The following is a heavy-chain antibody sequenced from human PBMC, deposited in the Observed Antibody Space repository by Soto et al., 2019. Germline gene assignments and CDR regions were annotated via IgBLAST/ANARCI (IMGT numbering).Heavy chain of an antibody. CDR2: IKEDESEK. CDR1: GFTFNTYW. J-gene: IGHJ4*02. V-gene: IGHV3-7*04. Sequence: GGSLRLSCAASGFTFNTYWMTWVRQAPGKGLEWVGTIKEDESEKYYGDSVKGRFTISRDNAKNLLYLQMNILSADDTAVYYCVRARVDYWGQGSLVTVSS. CDR3: VRARVDY.